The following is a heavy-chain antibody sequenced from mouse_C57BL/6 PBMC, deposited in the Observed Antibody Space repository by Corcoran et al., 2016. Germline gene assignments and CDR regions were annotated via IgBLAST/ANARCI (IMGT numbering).Heavy chain of an antibody. Sequence: QIQLVQSGPELKKPGETVMISCKASGYTFTIYGMCWVKQAPGKGLKLMGWINTYSGVPTYADDFKGRFAFSLETSASTAYLQINNLKNEDTATYFCARHGSSYNWYFDVWGTGTTVTVSS. D-gene: IGHD1-1*01. J-gene: IGHJ1*03. CDR3: ARHGSSYNWYFDV. CDR2: INTYSGVP. CDR1: GYTFTIYG. V-gene: IGHV9-3*01.